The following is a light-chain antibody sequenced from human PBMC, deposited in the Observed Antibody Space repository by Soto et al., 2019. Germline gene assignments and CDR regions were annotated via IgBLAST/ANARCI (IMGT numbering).Light chain of an antibody. CDR2: GAS. CDR3: QQYHNWPWT. V-gene: IGKV3-15*01. CDR1: QSVSSN. J-gene: IGKJ1*01. Sequence: ILISQSPATLSVSPGERATLSCRASQSVSSNLAWYQQKPGQAPRLLIYGASTRATGIPARFSGSGSGTEFTLTISSLQSEDFAVSYCQQYHNWPWTFGQGTKVDIK.